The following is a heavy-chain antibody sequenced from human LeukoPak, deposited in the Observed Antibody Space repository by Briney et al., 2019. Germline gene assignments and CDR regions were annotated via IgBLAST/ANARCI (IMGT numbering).Heavy chain of an antibody. V-gene: IGHV4-59*01. J-gene: IGHJ4*02. CDR1: GSSISSYY. D-gene: IGHD5-24*01. CDR3: AGVKDGYNVY. Sequence: SETLSLTCTVSGSSISSYYWSWIRQPPGKGLEWIGYIYYSGTTNYNPSLKSRVTISEDTSKNQFSLKLSSVTAADTAVYYRAGVKDGYNVYWGQGTLVTVSS. CDR2: IYYSGTT.